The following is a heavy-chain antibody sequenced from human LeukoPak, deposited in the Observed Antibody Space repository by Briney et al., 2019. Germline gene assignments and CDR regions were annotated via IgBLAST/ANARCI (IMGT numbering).Heavy chain of an antibody. Sequence: GGSLRLSCAASGFTFSSYWMTWVRQAPGKGLEWVAKIKQDGSEKYYMDSVKGRFTISRDNAKNSLYLQMSSLRAEDTAVYYCARGSAYPYCWGQGTLVTVSS. D-gene: IGHD3-16*01. CDR3: ARGSAYPYC. J-gene: IGHJ4*02. V-gene: IGHV3-7*02. CDR2: IKQDGSEK. CDR1: GFTFSSYW.